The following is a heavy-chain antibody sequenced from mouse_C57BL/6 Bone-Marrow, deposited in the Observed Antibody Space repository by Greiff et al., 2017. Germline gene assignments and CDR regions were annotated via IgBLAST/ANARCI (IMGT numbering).Heavy chain of an antibody. J-gene: IGHJ3*01. CDR1: GYTFTSYW. CDR3: AREACYYYPFAY. V-gene: IGHV1-64*01. CDR2: IHPNSGST. Sequence: QVQLQQPGAELVKPGASVKLSCKASGYTFTSYWMHWVKQRPGQGLEWIGMIHPNSGSTNYNEKFKSKATVTVDKSSSTAYMQLSSLTSEDSAVYYCAREACYYYPFAYWGQGTLVTVSA. D-gene: IGHD1-1*01.